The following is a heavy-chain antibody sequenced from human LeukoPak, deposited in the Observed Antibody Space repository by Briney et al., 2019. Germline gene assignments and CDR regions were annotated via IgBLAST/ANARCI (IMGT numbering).Heavy chain of an antibody. CDR2: IYYSGST. CDR3: ARDSGDSSRHLDY. CDR1: GGSISSSSYY. D-gene: IGHD3-22*01. J-gene: IGHJ4*02. V-gene: IGHV4-39*07. Sequence: SETLSLTCTVSGGSISSSSYYWGWIRQPPGKGLEWIGSIYYSGSTYYTPSLKSRVTISVDTSKNQFSLKLSSVTAADTAVYYCARDSGDSSRHLDYWGQGTLVTVSS.